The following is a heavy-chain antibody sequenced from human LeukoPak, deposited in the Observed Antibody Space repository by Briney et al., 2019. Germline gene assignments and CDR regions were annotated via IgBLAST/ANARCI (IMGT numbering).Heavy chain of an antibody. CDR3: AKDDRWLQFCC. V-gene: IGHV3-23*01. CDR2: IIPSGHTT. J-gene: IGHJ4*02. Sequence: GGSLRLSCAASGFTFSSHGMNWVRQAPGKGLEWVSGIIPSGHTTYYADSVRGRFTISRDNSRNTLYLQMNSLRAEDTAVYYCAKDDRWLQFCCWGQGTLVTVSS. D-gene: IGHD5-24*01. CDR1: GFTFSSHG.